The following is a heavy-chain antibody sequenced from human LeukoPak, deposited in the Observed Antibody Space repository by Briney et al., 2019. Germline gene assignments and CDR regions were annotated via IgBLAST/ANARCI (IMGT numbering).Heavy chain of an antibody. J-gene: IGHJ3*02. V-gene: IGHV3-7*01. CDR3: ARDSAPYSSSWHDAFDI. CDR2: IKQDGSEK. CDR1: GFTFSSYW. Sequence: GGSLRLSCAASGFTFSSYWMSWVRQAPGKGLEWVANIKQDGSEKYYVDSVKGRFTISRDNAKNSLYLQMNSLRAEDTAVYYCARDSAPYSSSWHDAFDIWGQGTMVTVSS. D-gene: IGHD6-13*01.